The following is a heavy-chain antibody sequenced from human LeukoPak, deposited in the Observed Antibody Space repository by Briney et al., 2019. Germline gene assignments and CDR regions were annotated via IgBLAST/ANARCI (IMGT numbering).Heavy chain of an antibody. CDR2: ISGSGDNT. CDR1: GFTFSSYA. D-gene: IGHD4-17*01. Sequence: GGSLRLSCAASGFTFSSYAMNWVRQAPGKGLEWISSISGSGDNTYYSHSVKGRFTISRDNAKNSLYLQMNSLRAGDTAVYYCARDPSTVTTGYYWGQGTLVTVSS. CDR3: ARDPSTVTTGYY. J-gene: IGHJ4*02. V-gene: IGHV3-23*01.